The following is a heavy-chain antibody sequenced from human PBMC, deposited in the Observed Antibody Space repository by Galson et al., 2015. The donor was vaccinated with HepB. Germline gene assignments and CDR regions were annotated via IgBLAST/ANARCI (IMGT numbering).Heavy chain of an antibody. J-gene: IGHJ4*02. CDR3: TRLGDLSGYSSS. CDR1: GFIFSNYG. V-gene: IGHV3-30*03. D-gene: IGHD6-13*01. Sequence: SLRLSCATSGFIFSNYGMHWVRQAPGKGLEWVAGITYDGSDKYYADSVKGRFTISRDDSKNTAYLHMKSLKTEDTAVYYCTRLGDLSGYSSSWGQGTLVTVSS. CDR2: ITYDGSDK.